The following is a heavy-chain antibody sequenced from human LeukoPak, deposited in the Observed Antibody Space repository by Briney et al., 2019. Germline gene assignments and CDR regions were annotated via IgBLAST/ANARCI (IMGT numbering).Heavy chain of an antibody. CDR2: INPNSGGT. CDR1: GYTFTGYY. V-gene: IGHV1-2*02. Sequence: GASVKVSCKASGYTFTGYYMHWVRQAPGQGLEWMGWINPNSGGTNYAQKFQGRVTMTRDTSISTAYMELSRLRSDDTAVYYCARVGYDSSGSTHYFGYWGQGTLVTVSS. D-gene: IGHD3-22*01. CDR3: ARVGYDSSGSTHYFGY. J-gene: IGHJ4*02.